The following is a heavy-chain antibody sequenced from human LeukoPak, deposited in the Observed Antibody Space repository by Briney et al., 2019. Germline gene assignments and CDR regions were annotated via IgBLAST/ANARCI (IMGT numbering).Heavy chain of an antibody. D-gene: IGHD4-23*01. V-gene: IGHV3-7*01. CDR3: ARSGGRPDY. CDR2: IKPDGSET. CDR1: GFTLSNHW. J-gene: IGHJ4*02. Sequence: GGSLRLSCAASGFTLSNHWMSWVRQAPGKGLQWVGNIKPDGSETYYVDSVKGRFTISRDNAKNLLFVQMNSLRVEDTAIYYCARSGGRPDYWGQGTLATVSS.